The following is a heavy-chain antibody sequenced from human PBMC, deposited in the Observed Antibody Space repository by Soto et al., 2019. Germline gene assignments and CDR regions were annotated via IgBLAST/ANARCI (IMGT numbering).Heavy chain of an antibody. CDR3: ARDVEMAGSSGISYYYYGMDV. D-gene: IGHD6-6*01. CDR2: INPNSGGT. V-gene: IGHV1-2*02. Sequence: SVKACCKSPVYTLTCYYIHLVRQAPGQGLEWMGWINPNSGGTNYAQKFQGRVTMTSDTSISTAYMELSRLRYDDTAVYYCARDVEMAGSSGISYYYYGMDVWGQGTTVTVSS. J-gene: IGHJ6*02. CDR1: VYTLTCYY.